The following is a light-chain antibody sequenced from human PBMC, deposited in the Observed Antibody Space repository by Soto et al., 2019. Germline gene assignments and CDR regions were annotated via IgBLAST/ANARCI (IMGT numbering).Light chain of an antibody. CDR1: QIVSSY. J-gene: IGKJ5*01. CDR3: QQRSNWPG. V-gene: IGKV3-11*01. CDR2: DAS. Sequence: EIVLTQSPATLSLSPGERATLSCRAIQIVSSYLAWYQQKPGQAPRLLIYDASNRATGFPARFSGSGSGTDFTLTISSLEPEDFAVYYCQQRSNWPGFGQGTRLEIK.